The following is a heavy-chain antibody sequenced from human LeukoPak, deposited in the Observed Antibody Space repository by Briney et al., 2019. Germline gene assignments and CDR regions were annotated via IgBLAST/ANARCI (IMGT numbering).Heavy chain of an antibody. CDR3: ARTLVGKFYSYGMDV. V-gene: IGHV4-34*01. CDR1: GGSFSGYY. J-gene: IGHJ6*02. CDR2: INHSGST. Sequence: PSETLSLTCAVYGGSFSGYYWSWIRQPPGKGLEWIGGINHSGSTNYNPSLKSRVTISVDTSKNQFSLKLSSVTAADTAVYYCARTLVGKFYSYGMDVWGHGTTDSVPS. D-gene: IGHD1-26*01.